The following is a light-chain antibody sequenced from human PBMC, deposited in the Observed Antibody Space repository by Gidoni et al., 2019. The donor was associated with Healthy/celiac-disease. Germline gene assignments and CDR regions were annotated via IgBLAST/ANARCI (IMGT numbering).Light chain of an antibody. J-gene: IGLJ2*01. CDR1: SSNIGAGYD. CDR3: QSYDSSLSGWVV. CDR2: GNS. V-gene: IGLV1-40*01. Sequence: QSVLTQPPSVSGAPGQSVTISCTGSSSNIGAGYDVHWYQQLPGTAPKLLIYGNSNRPSGVPDRFSGSKSGTSASLAIPGLQAEDEADYYCQSYDSSLSGWVVFGGGTKLTVL.